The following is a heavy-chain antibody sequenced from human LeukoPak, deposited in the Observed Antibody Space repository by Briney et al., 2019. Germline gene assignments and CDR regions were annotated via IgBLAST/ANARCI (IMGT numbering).Heavy chain of an antibody. Sequence: SETLSLTCTVSGGSISSYYWSWIRQPPGKGLEWIGYIYYSGSTNYNPSLKSRVTISVDTSRNQFSLKLSSVTAADTAVYYCARGLRYFDYWGQGTLVTVSS. V-gene: IGHV4-59*01. J-gene: IGHJ4*02. CDR3: ARGLRYFDY. D-gene: IGHD2-15*01. CDR1: GGSISSYY. CDR2: IYYSGST.